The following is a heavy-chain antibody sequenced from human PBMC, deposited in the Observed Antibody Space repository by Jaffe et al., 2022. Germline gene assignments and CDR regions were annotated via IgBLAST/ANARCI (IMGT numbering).Heavy chain of an antibody. CDR3: ARVGYDYSADPRTASTYYFDY. CDR1: GGTFSSYA. CDR2: IIPIFGTA. D-gene: IGHD5-12*01. Sequence: QVQLVQSGAEVKKPGSSVKVSCKASGGTFSSYAISWVRQAPGQGLEWMGGIIPIFGTANYAQKFQGRVTITADESTSTAYMELSSLRSEDTAVYYCARVGYDYSADPRTASTYYFDYWGQGTLVTVSS. J-gene: IGHJ4*02. V-gene: IGHV1-69*01.